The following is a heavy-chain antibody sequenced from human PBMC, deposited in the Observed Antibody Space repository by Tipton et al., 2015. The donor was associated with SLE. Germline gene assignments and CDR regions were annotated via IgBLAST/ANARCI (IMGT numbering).Heavy chain of an antibody. D-gene: IGHD4-17*01. Sequence: TLSLTCTVSGGSISSYYWSWVRPPAGKGLEWIGQVDTTGNTNYKPSLESRVAMSLDTSKNQFFLKLTSVTAADTAIYYCARPASYGDSRGAFEIWGQGTRVTVSS. CDR1: GGSISSYY. V-gene: IGHV4-4*07. CDR3: ARPASYGDSRGAFEI. J-gene: IGHJ3*02. CDR2: VDTTGNT.